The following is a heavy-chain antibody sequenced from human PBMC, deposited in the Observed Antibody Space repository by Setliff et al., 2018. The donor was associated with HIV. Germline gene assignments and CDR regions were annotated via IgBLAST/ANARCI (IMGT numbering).Heavy chain of an antibody. Sequence: GESLKISCAASGFTFSDYWMHWVRQVPGKGLVYVSRINPDGSTTTYADSVKGRFTISRDNAKNTLYLQMNSLRGEDTAVYFCARAIRNGNSLINWFDPWGQGTLVTVSS. D-gene: IGHD2-8*01. CDR2: INPDGSTT. J-gene: IGHJ5*02. CDR1: GFTFSDYW. CDR3: ARAIRNGNSLINWFDP. V-gene: IGHV3-74*01.